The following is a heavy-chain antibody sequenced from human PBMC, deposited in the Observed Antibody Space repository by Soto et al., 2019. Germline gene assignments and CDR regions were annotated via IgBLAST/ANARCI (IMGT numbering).Heavy chain of an antibody. D-gene: IGHD7-27*01. CDR3: ATGGSAPVWGYYFDY. J-gene: IGHJ4*02. Sequence: GASVKVSCKASGYTFTSYYIHWVRQAPGQGLEWMGILNPSAGGTSYAQKFQGRVTMTRDTSTSTVYMDLSSLKSEDTAVYYCATGGSAPVWGYYFDYWGQGTLVTVS. CDR1: GYTFTSYY. CDR2: LNPSAGGT. V-gene: IGHV1-46*01.